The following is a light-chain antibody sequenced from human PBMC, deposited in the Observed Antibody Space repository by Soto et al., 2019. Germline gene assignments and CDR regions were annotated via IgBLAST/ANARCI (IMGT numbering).Light chain of an antibody. CDR3: QHYTSYSEA. CDR1: QGISSY. CDR2: AAS. Sequence: AIRMNQSASAFSASPGDRVTITCRASQGISSYLAWYQQKPGKAPKLLIYAASTLQSGVPSRFSGSGSGTEFTLTISSLQPDDFATYYCQHYTSYSEAFGQGTKVDIK. V-gene: IGKV1-8*01. J-gene: IGKJ1*01.